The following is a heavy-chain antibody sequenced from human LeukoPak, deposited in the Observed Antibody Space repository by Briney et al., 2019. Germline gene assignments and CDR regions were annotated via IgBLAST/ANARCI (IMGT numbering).Heavy chain of an antibody. CDR1: GGTFISYA. D-gene: IGHD3-22*01. V-gene: IGHV7-4-1*02. Sequence: ASVKVSCKASGGTFISYAISWVRQAPGQGLEWMGWINTNTGNPTYAQGFTGRFVFSLDTSVSTAYLQISGLKAEDTAVYYCARNYYDSNGYPDSWGQGTLVTVSS. CDR3: ARNYYDSNGYPDS. J-gene: IGHJ5*01. CDR2: INTNTGNP.